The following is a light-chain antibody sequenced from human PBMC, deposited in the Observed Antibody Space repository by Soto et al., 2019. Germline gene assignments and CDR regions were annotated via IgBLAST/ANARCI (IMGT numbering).Light chain of an antibody. Sequence: EIFLSQSPATLSLSPGERATLSSRASQSVTNYIARYQQRPGQAPRLLIYDASYRAVGIPSRFSGSGSGTDITLTISSLGPAAFAIYHCQQLRNWPHTFGGGTKVDNK. CDR2: DAS. CDR3: QQLRNWPHT. J-gene: IGKJ4*01. CDR1: QSVTNY. V-gene: IGKV3-11*01.